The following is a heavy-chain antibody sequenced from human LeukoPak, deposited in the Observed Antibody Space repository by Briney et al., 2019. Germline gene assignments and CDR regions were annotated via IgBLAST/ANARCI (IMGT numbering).Heavy chain of an antibody. J-gene: IGHJ4*02. CDR1: GFTFSSYA. Sequence: GGSLRLSCAASGFTFSSYAMHWVRQAPGKGLEWVSYISSSSRTIHYADSVKGRFTISRDNAKNSLYLQMNSLRAEDTAVYYCARRGYSSGWNRFDYWGQGTLVTVSS. V-gene: IGHV3-48*01. D-gene: IGHD6-25*01. CDR3: ARRGYSSGWNRFDY. CDR2: ISSSSRTI.